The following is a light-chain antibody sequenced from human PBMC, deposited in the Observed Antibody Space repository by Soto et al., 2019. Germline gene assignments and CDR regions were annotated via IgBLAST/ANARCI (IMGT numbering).Light chain of an antibody. CDR2: GAS. J-gene: IGKJ1*01. CDR3: QQLHGSPWT. Sequence: IQLTQSPSSLSASVGDRLTITCRASPAIASFLAWYQQKPGTAPKLLIYGASTLQSGVPSRFSGSRSGTDYTLTIASLQPEDFATYYCQQLHGSPWTFGQATMVDIK. CDR1: PAIASF. V-gene: IGKV1-9*01.